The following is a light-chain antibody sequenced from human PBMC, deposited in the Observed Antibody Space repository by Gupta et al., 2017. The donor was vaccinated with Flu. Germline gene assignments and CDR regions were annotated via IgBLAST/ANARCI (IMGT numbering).Light chain of an antibody. J-gene: IGKJ1*01. Sequence: INCKSSQSVLYSSNNKNYLAWYQQKPGQPPKLLIYWASTRESGVPDRFSGSGSGTDFTLTISSLQAEDVAVYYCQQYYSTLWTFGQGTKVEIK. CDR2: WAS. V-gene: IGKV4-1*01. CDR3: QQYYSTLWT. CDR1: QSVLYSSNNKNY.